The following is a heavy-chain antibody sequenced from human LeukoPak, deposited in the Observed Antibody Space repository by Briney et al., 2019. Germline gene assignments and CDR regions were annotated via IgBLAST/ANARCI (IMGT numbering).Heavy chain of an antibody. V-gene: IGHV4-39*07. CDR3: ARLTHRAYYYGSGSYYKVFDY. D-gene: IGHD3-10*01. CDR2: IYYSGST. CDR1: GGSISSSIYY. J-gene: IGHJ4*02. Sequence: SETLSLTCTVSGGSISSSIYYWGWIRQPPGKGLEWIGSIYYSGSTYYNPSLKSRVTISVDTSKNQFSLKLSSVTAADTAVYYCARLTHRAYYYGSGSYYKVFDYWGQGTLVTVSS.